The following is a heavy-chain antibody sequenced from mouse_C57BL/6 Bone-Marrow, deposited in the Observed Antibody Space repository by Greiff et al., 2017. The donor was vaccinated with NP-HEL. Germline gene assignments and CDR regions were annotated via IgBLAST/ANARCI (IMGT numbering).Heavy chain of an antibody. CDR3: ARGTTVAVDY. V-gene: IGHV1-52*01. Sequence: QVQLQQPGAELVRPGSSVKLSCKASGYTFTSYWMHWVKQRPIQGLEWIGNIDPSDSETHYNQKFKDKATLTVDKSSSTAYMQLGSLTSEDSAVYYCARGTTVAVDYWGQGTTLTVSS. CDR2: IDPSDSET. D-gene: IGHD1-1*01. CDR1: GYTFTSYW. J-gene: IGHJ2*01.